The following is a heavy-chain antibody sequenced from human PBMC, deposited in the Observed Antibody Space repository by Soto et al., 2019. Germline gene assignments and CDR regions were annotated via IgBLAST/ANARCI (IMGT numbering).Heavy chain of an antibody. J-gene: IGHJ6*02. Sequence: ASVKVSFKASGYTFTSYGISWVRQAPGQGLEWMGWISAYNGNTNYAQKLQGRVTMTTDTSTSTAYMELRSLRSDDTAVFYCARESRRYYDSSGYYPGNYGMDVWGQGTTVTVSS. V-gene: IGHV1-18*01. CDR2: ISAYNGNT. D-gene: IGHD3-22*01. CDR3: ARESRRYYDSSGYYPGNYGMDV. CDR1: GYTFTSYG.